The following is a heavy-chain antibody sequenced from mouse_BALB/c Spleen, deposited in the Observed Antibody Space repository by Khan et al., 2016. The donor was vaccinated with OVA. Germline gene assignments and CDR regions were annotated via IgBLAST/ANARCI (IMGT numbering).Heavy chain of an antibody. D-gene: IGHD1-1*01. Sequence: QVRLQQSGAELVKAGASVKMSCKASGYTFTSYWMHWVKQRLGQGLEWFAETNPTNGRTYYTEKFKSKATLTVDKSSSTAYMLLSGPTFEDSAVYSCARIKKIVATYFDYWGQGTTLTVSS. CDR2: TNPTNGRT. V-gene: IGHV1S81*02. CDR1: GYTFTSYW. J-gene: IGHJ2*01. CDR3: ARIKKIVATYFDY.